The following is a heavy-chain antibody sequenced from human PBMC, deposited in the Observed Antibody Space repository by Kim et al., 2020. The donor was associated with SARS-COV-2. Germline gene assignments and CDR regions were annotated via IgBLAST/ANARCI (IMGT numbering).Heavy chain of an antibody. D-gene: IGHD6-19*01. J-gene: IGHJ4*02. Sequence: GGSLRLSCAASGFTFSNAWMSWVRQAPGKGLEWVGRIKSKTDGGTTDYAAPVKGRFTISRDDSKNTLYLQMNSLKTEDTAVYYCTTAGEQWLVAVGGADADYFDYWGQGTLVTVSS. CDR1: GFTFSNAW. CDR2: IKSKTDGGTT. CDR3: TTAGEQWLVAVGGADADYFDY. V-gene: IGHV3-15*01.